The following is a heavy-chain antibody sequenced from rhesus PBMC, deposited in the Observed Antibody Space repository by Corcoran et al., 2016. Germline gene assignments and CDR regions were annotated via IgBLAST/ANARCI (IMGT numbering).Heavy chain of an antibody. CDR3: ARRGYYYWYFDL. CDR1: GGSISNNY. D-gene: IGHD3-3*01. CDR2: ISGSDGST. V-gene: IGHV4-173*01. Sequence: QLQLQESGPGLVKPSETLSLTCAVSGGSISNNYWSWIRQPPGKGLEWIGRISGSDGSTDDNPSLKSRVTISTDTSKNQCSLKLGSVTAADTAVYYGARRGYYYWYFDLWGPGTPITISS. J-gene: IGHJ2*01.